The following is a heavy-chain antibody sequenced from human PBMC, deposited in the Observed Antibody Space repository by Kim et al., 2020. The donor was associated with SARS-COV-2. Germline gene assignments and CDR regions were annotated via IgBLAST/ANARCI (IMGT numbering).Heavy chain of an antibody. V-gene: IGHV5-51*01. CDR1: GYSFTSYW. Sequence: GASLKISCKGSGYSFTSYWIGWVRQMPGKGLEWMGIIYPGDSDTRYSPSFQGQVTISADKSISTAYLQWSSLKASDTAMYYCARGGRYYYDSSGYARIGYWGQGTLVTVSS. J-gene: IGHJ4*02. D-gene: IGHD3-22*01. CDR3: ARGGRYYYDSSGYARIGY. CDR2: IYPGDSDT.